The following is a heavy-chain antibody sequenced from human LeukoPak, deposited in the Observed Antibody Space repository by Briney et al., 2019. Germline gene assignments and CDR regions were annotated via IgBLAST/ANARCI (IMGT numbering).Heavy chain of an antibody. V-gene: IGHV6-1*01. CDR3: AGGYNYAFDY. J-gene: IGHJ4*02. Sequence: SQTLSLTCAISGDSVSSNSVAWNWIRQSPSRGLEWLGRTYYRSKWYNDYAVSVKSRITINPDTSKNQFSLQLNSVTPDDTAVYYCAGGYNYAFDYWGQGTLVTVSS. D-gene: IGHD1-1*01. CDR2: TYYRSKWYN. CDR1: GDSVSSNSVA.